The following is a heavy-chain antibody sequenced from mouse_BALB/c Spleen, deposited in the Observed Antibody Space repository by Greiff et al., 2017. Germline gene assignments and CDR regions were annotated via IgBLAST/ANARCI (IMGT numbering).Heavy chain of an antibody. CDR2: IDPETGGT. CDR3: TRKYGNYGGFAY. Sequence: QVQLQQSGAELVRPGASVTLSCKASGYTFTDYEMHWVKQTPVHGLEWIGAIDPETGGTAYNQKFKGKATLTADKSSSTAYMELRSLTSEDSAVYYCTRKYGNYGGFAYWGQGTLVTVSA. D-gene: IGHD2-10*02. CDR1: GYTFTDYE. J-gene: IGHJ3*01. V-gene: IGHV1-15*01.